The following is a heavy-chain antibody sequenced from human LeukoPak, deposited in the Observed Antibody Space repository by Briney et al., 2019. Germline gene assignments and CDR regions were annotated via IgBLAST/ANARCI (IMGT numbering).Heavy chain of an antibody. V-gene: IGHV3-15*01. CDR1: GFTFSDAW. Sequence: GGSLRLSCATSGFTFSDAWMSWVRQAPGKGLEWVGRIKSKIDGGTTDYAAPAKGTFIISRDDSKNTLYLQMNSLKSEDTAVYYCTTSHDIPYFDYWGQGTLVTVSS. J-gene: IGHJ4*02. D-gene: IGHD3-9*01. CDR3: TTSHDIPYFDY. CDR2: IKSKIDGGTT.